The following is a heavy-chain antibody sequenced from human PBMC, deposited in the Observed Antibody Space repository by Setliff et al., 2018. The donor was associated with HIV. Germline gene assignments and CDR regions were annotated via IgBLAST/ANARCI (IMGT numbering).Heavy chain of an antibody. D-gene: IGHD4-17*01. CDR1: GYIFTSYY. V-gene: IGHV1-46*01. CDR3: AREGGSTVAHSPLDY. CDR2: INPSGGST. J-gene: IGHJ4*02. Sequence: GASVKVSCKASGYIFTSYYIHWVRQAPGQGLEWMGIINPSGGSTTYAQKFHGRVTMTRDTSTSTVYMELSSLRSEDTAVYYCAREGGSTVAHSPLDYWGQGSPVTVSS.